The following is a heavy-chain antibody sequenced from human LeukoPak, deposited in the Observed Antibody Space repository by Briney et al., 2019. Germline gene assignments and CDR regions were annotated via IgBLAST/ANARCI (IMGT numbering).Heavy chain of an antibody. J-gene: IGHJ6*03. CDR2: ISTSGST. CDR1: GGSISSYY. D-gene: IGHD1-26*01. CDR3: TREVGYYYYYMDV. Sequence: SETLSLTCTVSGGSISSYYWSWIRQPAGKGLESIGHISTSGSTNYNPSLKSRVTMSVDTSKNQFSLKLSSVTAADTAVYYCTREVGYYYYYMDVWGKGTTVTVSS. V-gene: IGHV4-4*07.